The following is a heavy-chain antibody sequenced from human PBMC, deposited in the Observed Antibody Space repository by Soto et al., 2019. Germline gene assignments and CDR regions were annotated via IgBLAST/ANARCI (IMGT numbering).Heavy chain of an antibody. Sequence: AGGSLRLSCAASGFTFSSYEMNWVRQAPGKGLEWVSYISSGGTTIYYADSVKGRFTSSRDNAKNSLDLQMNSLRADDTAIYYGARALDFWSGYLSDWGQGTLVTVSS. J-gene: IGHJ4*02. CDR3: ARALDFWSGYLSD. CDR1: GFTFSSYE. CDR2: ISSGGTTI. V-gene: IGHV3-48*03. D-gene: IGHD3-3*01.